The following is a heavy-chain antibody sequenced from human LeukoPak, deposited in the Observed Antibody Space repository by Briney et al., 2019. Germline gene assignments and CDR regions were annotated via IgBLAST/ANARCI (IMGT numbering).Heavy chain of an antibody. Sequence: ASVTVSFKASGGTFSSYAISWVRQAPGQGLEWMGLINPSGGSTSYAQKFQGRVTMTRDTSTSTVYMELSSLRSEDTAVYYCARAPPDYYDSSGPFDYWGEGTLVTVSS. D-gene: IGHD3-22*01. CDR1: GGTFSSYA. CDR2: INPSGGST. J-gene: IGHJ4*02. CDR3: ARAPPDYYDSSGPFDY. V-gene: IGHV1-46*01.